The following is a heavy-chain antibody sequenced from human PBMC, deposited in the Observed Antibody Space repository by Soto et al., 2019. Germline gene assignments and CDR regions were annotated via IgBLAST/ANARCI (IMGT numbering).Heavy chain of an antibody. J-gene: IGHJ6*02. CDR1: GGTFGIYA. V-gene: IGHV1-69*12. CDR2: IIAFSDIV. D-gene: IGHD6-13*01. CDR3: ARSLYSSSWYHSGNSYYYYGMDV. Sequence: QVQLVQSGAEVKTPGSSVKVSCKASGGTFGIYAITWVRQAPGQGLEWMGGIIAFSDIVNYTQKLQGRVTITADESTSTAYLDLSSLRSDDTAVYYCARSLYSSSWYHSGNSYYYYGMDVWGQGTTVTVSS.